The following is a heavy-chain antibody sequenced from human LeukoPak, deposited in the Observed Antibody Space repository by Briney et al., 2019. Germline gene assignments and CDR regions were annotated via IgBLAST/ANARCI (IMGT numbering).Heavy chain of an antibody. CDR1: GFTFSNYN. D-gene: IGHD6-19*01. CDR2: INSDGSSI. CDR3: VSSEWYAAFDI. V-gene: IGHV3-74*01. J-gene: IGHJ3*02. Sequence: GGSLRLSCAASGFTFSNYNLNWVRQAPGKGLVWVSRINSDGSSISYADSVKGRFTISRDNAKNTLYLQMNSLGVEDTAVFYCVSSEWYAAFDIWGQGTMVTVSS.